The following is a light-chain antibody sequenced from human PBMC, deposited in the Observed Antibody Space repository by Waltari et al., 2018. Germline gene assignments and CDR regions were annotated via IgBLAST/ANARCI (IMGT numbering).Light chain of an antibody. CDR1: SPNIGAGYE. V-gene: IGLV1-40*01. J-gene: IGLJ2*01. CDR2: GDD. Sequence: QSVLTQPPSVSGTPGQTVTIPCTGSSPNIGAGYEVPWYQQLPGTAPKLLVSGDDNRPSGVPDRFSGSKSGSSASLAITGLQAEDEADYYCQSYDSSLSGVFGGGTKLTVL. CDR3: QSYDSSLSGV.